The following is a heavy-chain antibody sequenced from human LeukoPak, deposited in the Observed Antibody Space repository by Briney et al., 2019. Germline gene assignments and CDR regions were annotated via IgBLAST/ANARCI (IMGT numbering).Heavy chain of an antibody. CDR1: GGSISSYY. CDR3: ARGYYYDSSGYYSY. Sequence: KPSETLSLTCTVSGGSISSYYWSWIRQPSGKGLEWIGYIYYSGSTNYNPSLKSRVTISVDTSKNQFSLKLSSVTAADTAVYYCARGYYYDSSGYYSYWGQGTLVTVSS. V-gene: IGHV4-59*01. CDR2: IYYSGST. J-gene: IGHJ4*02. D-gene: IGHD3-22*01.